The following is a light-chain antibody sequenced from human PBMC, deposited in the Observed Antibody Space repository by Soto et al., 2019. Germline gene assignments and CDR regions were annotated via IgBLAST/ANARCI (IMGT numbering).Light chain of an antibody. V-gene: IGKV3-11*01. Sequence: EIVLPQSPATLPLSPGERATLSCRASQSFSTYLAWYQQKPGQAPRLLIYDTSKRATGIPARFSGSGSGPDFTLTINSLEPEDFAMYYCQHRYNWPWTFGQGNKVEIK. CDR3: QHRYNWPWT. CDR2: DTS. J-gene: IGKJ1*01. CDR1: QSFSTY.